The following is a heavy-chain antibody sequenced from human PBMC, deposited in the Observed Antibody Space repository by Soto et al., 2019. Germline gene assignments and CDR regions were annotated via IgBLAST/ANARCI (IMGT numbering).Heavy chain of an antibody. CDR1: GFTVSSYY. J-gene: IGHJ6*02. CDR2: IYSGGST. D-gene: IGHD5-18*01. V-gene: IGHV3-53*02. Sequence: EVQLVETGGGLIQPGGSLRLSCAASGFTVSSYYMSWVRQAPGKGLEWVAVIYSGGSTYYADSVKGRFTISRDNSKNTLYLQMNSLRAEDTAVYYCAREIKYSHGHTRSNSDYYYVMDVWGQGTTVTVSS. CDR3: AREIKYSHGHTRSNSDYYYVMDV.